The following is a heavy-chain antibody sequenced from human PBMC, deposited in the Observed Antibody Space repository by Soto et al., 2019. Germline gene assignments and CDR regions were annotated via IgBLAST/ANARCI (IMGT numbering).Heavy chain of an antibody. CDR1: GYTFTSYY. CDR3: AREELNGGGGLYGMDV. J-gene: IGHJ6*02. V-gene: IGHV1-46*01. D-gene: IGHD3-16*01. Sequence: ASVKVSCKASGYTFTSYYMHWVRQAPGQGLEWMGIINPSGGSTSYAQKFQGRVTMTADESTSTAYMELSSLRSEDTAVYYCAREELNGGGGLYGMDVWGQGTTVTVSS. CDR2: INPSGGST.